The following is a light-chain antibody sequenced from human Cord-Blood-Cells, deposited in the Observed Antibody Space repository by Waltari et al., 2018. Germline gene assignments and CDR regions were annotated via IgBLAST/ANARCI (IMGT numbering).Light chain of an antibody. V-gene: IGLV2-8*01. CDR2: EVS. CDR3: SSYAGSNNFVV. CDR1: SSDVGGYNL. J-gene: IGLJ2*01. Sequence: QSALTKPPSASGSPGQSVTISCPGTSSDVGGYNLVSWYQQHPGKAPKLIIHEVSKRPSGVPDRFSGSKSGNTASLTVSGLQAEDEADYYCSSYAGSNNFVVFGGGTKLTVL.